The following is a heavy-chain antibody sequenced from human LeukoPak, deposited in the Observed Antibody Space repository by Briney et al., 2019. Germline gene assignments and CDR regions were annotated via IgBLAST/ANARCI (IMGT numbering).Heavy chain of an antibody. CDR2: VSSASSYI. CDR3: ARSPRITVVRGVPLDAFDI. Sequence: GESLRLSCAASGFTFSSYSMNWVRQAQGKGLEWVSSVSSASSYIYYADSVKGRLTISRVNANNSLYLQMNSLRAEDTAVYYCARSPRITVVRGVPLDAFDIWGQGTMVTVSS. V-gene: IGHV3-21*01. D-gene: IGHD3-10*01. CDR1: GFTFSSYS. J-gene: IGHJ3*02.